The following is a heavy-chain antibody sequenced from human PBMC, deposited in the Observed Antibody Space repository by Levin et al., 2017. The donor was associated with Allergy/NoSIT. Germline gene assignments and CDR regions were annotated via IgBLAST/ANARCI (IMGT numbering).Heavy chain of an antibody. V-gene: IGHV4-4*07. J-gene: IGHJ4*02. CDR3: ARNSCVINCSFAY. CDR2: IYSSGTT. D-gene: IGHD3-10*01. Sequence: SETLSLTCTVSGGSINNYYWSWIRKPAGKGLEWIGRIYSSGTTNYAPSLKSRVTMSLDTSKNQFSLKVNSVTAADTAVYYCARNSCVINCSFAYWGQGTLVTVSS. CDR1: GGSINNYY.